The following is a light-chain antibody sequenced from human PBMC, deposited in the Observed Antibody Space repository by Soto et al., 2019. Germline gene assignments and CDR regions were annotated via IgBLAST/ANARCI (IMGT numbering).Light chain of an antibody. CDR2: AAS. J-gene: IGKJ5*01. CDR3: QQTRSGIT. CDR1: QPIESY. Sequence: IHLTQSHPSRPRTVGDRSTFTCRASQPIESYLNWFQQKPVMAPKLLIYAASKLQSGVPSRFRGSGSGTDFTLTIDTLQPDDFASYYCQQTRSGITFGQGTRLEI. V-gene: IGKV1-39*01.